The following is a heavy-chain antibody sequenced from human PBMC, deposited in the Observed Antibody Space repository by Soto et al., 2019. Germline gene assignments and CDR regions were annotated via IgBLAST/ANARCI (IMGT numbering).Heavy chain of an antibody. CDR1: GFTFSSYA. D-gene: IGHD5-18*01. V-gene: IGHV3-23*01. Sequence: GGSLRLSCAASGFTFSSYAMSWVRQAPGKGLEWVSAISGSGGSTYYADSVKGRFTISRDNSKNTLYLQMNSLRAEDTAVYYCAKIPPGYSYGYFYIDYWGQGTLVTVSS. CDR2: ISGSGGST. J-gene: IGHJ4*02. CDR3: AKIPPGYSYGYFYIDY.